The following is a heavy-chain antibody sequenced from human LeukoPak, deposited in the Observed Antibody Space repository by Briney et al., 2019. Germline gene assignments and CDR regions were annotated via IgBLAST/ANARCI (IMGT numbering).Heavy chain of an antibody. D-gene: IGHD3-3*01. CDR1: GGSFRGYY. V-gene: IGHV4-34*01. Sequence: SETLSLTCAVYGGSFRGYYWSWIRQPPGKGLEWIGEINHSGSTNYNPSLKSRVTISVDTSKNQFSLKLSSVTAADTAVYYCARYSNHYDFWSGYTNWGQGTLVTVSS. CDR2: INHSGST. CDR3: ARYSNHYDFWSGYTN. J-gene: IGHJ4*02.